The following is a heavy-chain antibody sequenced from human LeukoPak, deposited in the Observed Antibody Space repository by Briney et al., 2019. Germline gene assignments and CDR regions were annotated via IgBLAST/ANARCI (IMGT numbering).Heavy chain of an antibody. CDR3: ARAIAAAGTN. J-gene: IGHJ4*02. D-gene: IGHD6-13*01. CDR2: IKQDGSEK. Sequence: PGGSLRLSCAASGFIFSSYWMSWVRQAPGKGLEWVANIKQDGSEKYYVDSVKGRFTISRDNAKNSLYLQMNSLRAEDTAVYYCARAIAAAGTNWGQGTLVTVSS. CDR1: GFIFSSYW. V-gene: IGHV3-7*04.